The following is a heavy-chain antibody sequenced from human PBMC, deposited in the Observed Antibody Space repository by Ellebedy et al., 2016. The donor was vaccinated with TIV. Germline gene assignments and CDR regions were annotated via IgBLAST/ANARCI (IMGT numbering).Heavy chain of an antibody. J-gene: IGHJ4*02. D-gene: IGHD6-19*01. Sequence: GGSLRLSCAASGFIFSDYYMSWVRQAPGKGLEWLSYISRNGETIYYAGSVKGRFTISRDNAKNSLYLQMSSLRAEDTAVYYCERDGVAVSDPWGAENDYWGQGTLVTVSS. CDR1: GFIFSDYY. CDR2: ISRNGETI. CDR3: ERDGVAVSDPWGAENDY. V-gene: IGHV3-11*01.